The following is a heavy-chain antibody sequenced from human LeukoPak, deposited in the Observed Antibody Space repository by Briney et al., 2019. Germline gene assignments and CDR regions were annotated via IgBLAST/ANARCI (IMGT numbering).Heavy chain of an antibody. CDR3: ANVKLLGYYLFDY. J-gene: IGHJ4*02. CDR2: ISYDGSNK. Sequence: GRSLRLSCAASGFTFSSYAMHWVRQAPGKGLEWVAVISYDGSNKYYADSVKGRFTISRDNSKNTLYLQMNSLRAEDTAVYYCANVKLLGYYLFDYWGQGTLVTVSS. D-gene: IGHD3-3*01. CDR1: GFTFSSYA. V-gene: IGHV3-30-3*01.